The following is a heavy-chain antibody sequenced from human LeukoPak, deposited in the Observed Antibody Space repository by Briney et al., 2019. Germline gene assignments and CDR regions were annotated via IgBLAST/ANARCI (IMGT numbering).Heavy chain of an antibody. D-gene: IGHD2-2*01. Sequence: GGSLRLSCAASGFTFSSYAMHWVRQAPGKGLEWAAAISYDGSNKYYADSVKGRFTISRDNSKNTLYLQMNSLRAEDTAMYYCARDECSSTSCYRTKGVDYWGQGTLVTVSS. CDR3: ARDECSSTSCYRTKGVDY. J-gene: IGHJ4*02. V-gene: IGHV3-30-3*01. CDR2: ISYDGSNK. CDR1: GFTFSSYA.